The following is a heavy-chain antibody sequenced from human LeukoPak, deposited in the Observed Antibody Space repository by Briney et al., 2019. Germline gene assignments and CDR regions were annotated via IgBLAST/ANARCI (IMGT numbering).Heavy chain of an antibody. CDR1: GGSISSGDYY. V-gene: IGHV4-30-4*08. CDR3: ATQEYSSSWPIDY. D-gene: IGHD6-13*01. J-gene: IGHJ4*02. Sequence: PSETLSLTCTVSGGSISSGDYYWSWIRQPPGKGLEWIGYIYYSGSTYYNPSLKSRVTISVDTSKNQFSLKLSSVTAADTAVYYCATQEYSSSWPIDYWGQGTLVTVSS. CDR2: IYYSGST.